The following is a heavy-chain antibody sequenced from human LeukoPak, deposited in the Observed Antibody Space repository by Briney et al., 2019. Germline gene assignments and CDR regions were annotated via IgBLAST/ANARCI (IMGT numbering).Heavy chain of an antibody. D-gene: IGHD3-22*01. J-gene: IGHJ4*02. CDR2: IYYSGST. CDR1: GGSISSYY. V-gene: IGHV4-59*08. Sequence: SETLSLTCTVSGGSISSYYWSWIRQPPGKGLEWIGYIYYSGSTNYNPSLKSRVTISVDTSKNQFSLKLSSVTAADTAVYYCARQGEPEYYYDSSGYLDYWGQGTLVTVSS. CDR3: ARQGEPEYYYDSSGYLDY.